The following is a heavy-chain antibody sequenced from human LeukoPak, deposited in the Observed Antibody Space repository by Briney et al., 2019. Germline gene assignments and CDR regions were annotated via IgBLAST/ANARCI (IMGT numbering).Heavy chain of an antibody. D-gene: IGHD3-9*01. Sequence: PGGSLRLSCSASGFTFSSYAMHWVRQAPGKGLEYVSAISSNGGSTYYADSVKGRFTISRDNSKNTLYLQMSSLRAEDTAVYYYVKGMEDYDILTGVLDVWGQGTTVTVSS. CDR2: ISSNGGST. J-gene: IGHJ6*02. V-gene: IGHV3-64D*06. CDR3: VKGMEDYDILTGVLDV. CDR1: GFTFSSYA.